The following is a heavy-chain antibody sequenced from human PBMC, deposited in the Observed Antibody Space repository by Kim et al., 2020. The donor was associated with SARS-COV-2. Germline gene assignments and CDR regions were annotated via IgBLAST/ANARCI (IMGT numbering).Heavy chain of an antibody. CDR3: ARQIGVGQRPFDN. CDR2: VFHRGNT. Sequence: SETLSLTCSGPVSTDDFWWAWIRQPPGKGLEWIGSVFHRGNTWYSPSLKSRVTISADMSENQVSLRLTSVRAADTAVYYCARQIGVGQRPFDNWGQGTLV. CDR1: PVSTDDFW. V-gene: IGHV4-39*01. D-gene: IGHD3-22*01. J-gene: IGHJ4*02.